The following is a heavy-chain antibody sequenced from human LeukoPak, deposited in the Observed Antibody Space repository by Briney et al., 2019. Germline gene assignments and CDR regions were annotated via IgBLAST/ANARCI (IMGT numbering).Heavy chain of an antibody. J-gene: IGHJ5*02. Sequence: SEALSLTCSVSGGSISSSSYYWGWIRRPPGKGLEWIGSIYYSGSTYYNPSLKSPVTISVDTSKNQFSLKLSSVTAADTAVYYCARTHCSSTSCPFWFDPWGQGTLVTVSS. D-gene: IGHD2-2*01. CDR2: IYYSGST. CDR1: GGSISSSSYY. CDR3: ARTHCSSTSCPFWFDP. V-gene: IGHV4-39*01.